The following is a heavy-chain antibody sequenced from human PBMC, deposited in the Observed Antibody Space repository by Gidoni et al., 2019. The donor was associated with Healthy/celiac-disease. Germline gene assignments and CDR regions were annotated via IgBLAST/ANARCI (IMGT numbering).Heavy chain of an antibody. J-gene: IGHJ4*02. CDR2: ISYDGSNK. D-gene: IGHD6-19*01. V-gene: IGHV3-30*03. CDR3: ARDGLQWLPSGGYYFDY. CDR1: GFTFSSYG. Sequence: QVQLVESGGGVVQPGRSLRLSCAASGFTFSSYGMHWVRQAPGKGLEWVAVISYDGSNKYYADSVKGRFTISRDNSKNTLYLQMNSLRAEDTAVYYCARDGLQWLPSGGYYFDYWGQGTLVTVSS.